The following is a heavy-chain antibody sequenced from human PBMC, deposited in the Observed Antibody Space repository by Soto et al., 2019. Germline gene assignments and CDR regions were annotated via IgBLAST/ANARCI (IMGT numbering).Heavy chain of an antibody. Sequence: QVQLQESGPGLVKPSQTLSLTCTVSGGSISSGGYYWSWIRQHPGKGLEWIGYIYYSGRTYYNPSLKSRVTISVDTSKNQFSLKLSSVTAADTAVYYCARVIVVVVAARNNWFDPWGQGTLVTVSS. CDR3: ARVIVVVVAARNNWFDP. CDR2: IYYSGRT. V-gene: IGHV4-31*03. CDR1: GGSISSGGYY. J-gene: IGHJ5*02. D-gene: IGHD2-15*01.